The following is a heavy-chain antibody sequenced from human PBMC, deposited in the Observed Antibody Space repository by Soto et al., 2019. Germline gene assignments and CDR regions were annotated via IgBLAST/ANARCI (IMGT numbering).Heavy chain of an antibody. V-gene: IGHV1-8*01. D-gene: IGHD3-22*01. CDR2: MNPDSTNT. CDR3: ASRNANLFLRSPSDGSGYHPY. Sequence: GASVKVSCKASGYTFTSYDVNWLRQATGQGLEWMGWMNPDSTNTGYAQNFQGRITMTRDTSISTAYMELSSLRSEDTAVYYCASRNANLFLRSPSDGSGYHPYWGQGTLVTVSS. CDR1: GYTFTSYD. J-gene: IGHJ4*02.